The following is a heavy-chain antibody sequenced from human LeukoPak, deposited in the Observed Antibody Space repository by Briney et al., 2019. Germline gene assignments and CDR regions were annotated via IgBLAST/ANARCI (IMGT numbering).Heavy chain of an antibody. CDR3: TTEYYASGALTLIDY. D-gene: IGHD2/OR15-2a*01. Sequence: GGSLRLSCTASGFIFSNAWMSWVRQAPGKGLEWVGRIKSKADGGTTDYAAPVKGRFTISKDDSKNTLYLQMNSLKSEDTAVYYCTTEYYASGALTLIDYWGQGTLVTVSS. CDR2: IKSKADGGTT. J-gene: IGHJ4*02. CDR1: GFIFSNAW. V-gene: IGHV3-15*01.